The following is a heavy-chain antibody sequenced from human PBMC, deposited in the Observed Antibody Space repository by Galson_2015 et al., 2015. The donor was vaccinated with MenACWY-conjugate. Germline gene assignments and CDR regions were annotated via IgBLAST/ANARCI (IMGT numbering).Heavy chain of an antibody. D-gene: IGHD1-26*01. CDR3: ARHPPGGRGMDV. Sequence: QSGAEVKQPGESLQISCKGSGYYFTGYWIAWVRQIPGKGLERMGLISHGDSNTRYSPSFQGQVTISADKSISTAYLQWSSLKASDTAMYYCARHPPGGRGMDVWGRGTTVTVSS. V-gene: IGHV5-51*01. J-gene: IGHJ6*02. CDR2: ISHGDSNT. CDR1: GYYFTGYW.